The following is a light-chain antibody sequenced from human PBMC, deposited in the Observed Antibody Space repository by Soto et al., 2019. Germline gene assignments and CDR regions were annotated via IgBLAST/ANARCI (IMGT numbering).Light chain of an antibody. CDR3: QQRDNWPPT. V-gene: IGKV3-11*01. Sequence: EVLLTQSPATLSLSPGERATLSCRASQSVNSYLTWYQHKPGQAPRLLISDASNRATGIPDRFSGSGSGTDFIITISSLEAEDLAIYYCQQRDNWPPTFGPGTAVGI. CDR1: QSVNSY. J-gene: IGKJ3*01. CDR2: DAS.